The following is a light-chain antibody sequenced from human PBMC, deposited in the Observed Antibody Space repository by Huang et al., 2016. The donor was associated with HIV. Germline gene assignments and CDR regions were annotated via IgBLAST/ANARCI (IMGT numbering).Light chain of an antibody. CDR1: QSISSY. J-gene: IGKJ2*01. Sequence: DIQMTQSPSSLSASVGDRVTITCRASQSISSYLNWYQQKPGKAPKLLIYAASSLQSVLPSRFSGSGSGTDFTLTISSLQPEDFATYYCQQSYSTPVTFGQGTKLEIK. V-gene: IGKV1-39*01. CDR3: QQSYSTPVT. CDR2: AAS.